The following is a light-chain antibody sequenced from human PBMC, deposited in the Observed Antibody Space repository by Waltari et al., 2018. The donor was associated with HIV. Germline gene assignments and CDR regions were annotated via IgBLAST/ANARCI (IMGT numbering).Light chain of an antibody. CDR2: DNN. Sequence: QSASTPPPSPSPTPAQQDTTPCPASSPNIGTNSVPWYQQVPGTAPKLRIEDNNRRPSGIPGRSAGSKSGTSATLGVTGLQTGDEADYYCGTWDSSLSTSFFGGGTKLTVL. V-gene: IGLV1-51*01. CDR1: SPNIGTNS. CDR3: GTWDSSLSTSF. J-gene: IGLJ2*01.